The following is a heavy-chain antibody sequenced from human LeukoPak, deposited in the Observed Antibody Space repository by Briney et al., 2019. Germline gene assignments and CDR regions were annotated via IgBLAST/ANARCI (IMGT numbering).Heavy chain of an antibody. CDR2: IGSSGSYM. V-gene: IGHV3-21*01. CDR3: AGHDLTLNAFDI. Sequence: GGSLRLSCAASGFTFSSFTMNWVRQAPGKGLEWVSSIGSSGSYMYYADSVKGRFTISRDDAKNSLYLQMNSLRAEDTAVYYCAGHDLTLNAFDIWGQGTMVTVSS. J-gene: IGHJ3*02. D-gene: IGHD1-14*01. CDR1: GFTFSSFT.